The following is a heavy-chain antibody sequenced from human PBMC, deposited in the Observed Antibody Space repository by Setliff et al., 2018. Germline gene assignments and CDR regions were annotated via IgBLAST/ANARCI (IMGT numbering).Heavy chain of an antibody. CDR3: ARDRQYCSSTSCYTSYFYYYAMDI. CDR1: GGSISSSNYY. CDR2: INHSGST. Sequence: SETLSLTCTVSGGSISSSNYYWGWIRQPPGKGLEWIGEINHSGSTNYNPSLKSRVTISLDTSTNQVSLKLSSVTAADTAVYYCARDRQYCSSTSCYTSYFYYYAMDIWGQGTTVTVSS. V-gene: IGHV4-39*07. D-gene: IGHD2-2*02. J-gene: IGHJ6*02.